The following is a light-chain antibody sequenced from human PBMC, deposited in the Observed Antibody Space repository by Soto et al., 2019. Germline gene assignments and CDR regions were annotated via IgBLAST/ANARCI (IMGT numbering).Light chain of an antibody. V-gene: IGKV1-5*01. CDR2: DAS. CDR3: QQYETFSGT. J-gene: IGKJ1*01. Sequence: FPMTQFPSTLCARLGETLTVTCRASQSVSGWLAWYQQKPGEAPKLLIYDASALPRGVPSRFSGSGSGTKFTLTIASLQPDDFATYYCQQYETFSGTFGPGAKVDIK. CDR1: QSVSGW.